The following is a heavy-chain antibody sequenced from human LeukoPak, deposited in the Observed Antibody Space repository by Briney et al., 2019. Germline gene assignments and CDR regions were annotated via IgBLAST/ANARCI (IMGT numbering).Heavy chain of an antibody. J-gene: IGHJ4*02. D-gene: IGHD6-13*01. CDR2: MKPNSGNT. CDR3: ARPGAAAGFGH. Sequence: ASVKVSCKASGYSFSSYEINWVRQATGQGLEWMGWMKPNSGNTEYAQKFQGRVTMSRNTSINTAYMELSSLRSDDTAVYYCARPGAAAGFGHWGQGTLVTVS. CDR1: GYSFSSYE. V-gene: IGHV1-8*01.